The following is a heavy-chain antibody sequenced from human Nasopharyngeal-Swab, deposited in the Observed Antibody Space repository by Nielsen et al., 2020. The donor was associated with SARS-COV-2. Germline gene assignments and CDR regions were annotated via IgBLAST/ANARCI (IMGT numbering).Heavy chain of an antibody. J-gene: IGHJ4*02. CDR1: GYSVTSYG. D-gene: IGHD3-16*02. CDR3: SISDYVWGSYRHK. V-gene: IGHV1-18*01. CDR2: ISAYNGNT. Sequence: ASVKVSCKASGYSVTSYGISWVRQAPGQGLEWMGWISAYNGNTNYAQKLQGRVTMTTDTSTSTAYMELRSLRSDDTAVYYCSISDYVWGSYRHKWGQGTLVTVSS.